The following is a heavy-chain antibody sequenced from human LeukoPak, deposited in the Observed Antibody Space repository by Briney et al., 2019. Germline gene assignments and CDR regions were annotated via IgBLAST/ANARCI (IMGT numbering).Heavy chain of an antibody. CDR2: ITYSWNT. V-gene: IGHV4-59*08. CDR3: ARRARATGGGDYFDY. CDR1: GGSISSYY. D-gene: IGHD2-21*01. Sequence: SETLSLTCTVSGGSISSYYWTWIRQPPGKGLEWIGYITYSWNTNYNPSLKSRVTISLDTSKKQFSLQLSSVTAADTAVYYCARRARATGGGDYFDYWGQGTLVTVSS. J-gene: IGHJ4*02.